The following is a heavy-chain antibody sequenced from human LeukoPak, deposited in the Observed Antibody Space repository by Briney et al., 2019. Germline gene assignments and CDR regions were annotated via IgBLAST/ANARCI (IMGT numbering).Heavy chain of an antibody. CDR2: ISYDGSNK. J-gene: IGHJ4*02. D-gene: IGHD1/OR15-1a*01. CDR1: GFTFSSYA. V-gene: IGHV3-30-3*01. Sequence: GGSLRLSCAASGFTFSSYAMHWVRQAPGKGLEWVAVISYDGSNKYYADSVEGRFTISRDNSKNTLYLQMNSLRAEDTAVYYCAQNIEWGQGTLVTVSS. CDR3: AQNIE.